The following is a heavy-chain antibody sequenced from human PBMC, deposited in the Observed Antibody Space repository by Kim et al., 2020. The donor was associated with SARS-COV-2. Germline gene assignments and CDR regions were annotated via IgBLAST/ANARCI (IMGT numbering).Heavy chain of an antibody. CDR1: GGSFSGYY. Sequence: SETLSLTCAVYGGSFSGYYWSWIRQPPGKGLEWIGEINHSGSTNYNPSLKSRVTISVDTSKNQFSLKLSSVTAADTAVYYCARGERVRRGYSGYEAHWGQGTLVTVSS. CDR3: ARGERVRRGYSGYEAH. CDR2: INHSGST. D-gene: IGHD5-12*01. V-gene: IGHV4-34*01. J-gene: IGHJ4*02.